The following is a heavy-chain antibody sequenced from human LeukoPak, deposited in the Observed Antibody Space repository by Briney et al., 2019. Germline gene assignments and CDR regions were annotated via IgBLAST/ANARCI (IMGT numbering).Heavy chain of an antibody. D-gene: IGHD3-10*01. J-gene: IGHJ4*02. V-gene: IGHV4-59*01. CDR2: IYYSGST. CDR1: GGSISSYY. Sequence: PSETLSLTCTVSGGSISSYYWSWIRQPPGKGLEWIGYIYYSGSTNYNPSLKSRVTISVDTSKNQFSLKLSSATAADTAVYYCARDSIDNSGSYYNYFDYWGQGTLVTVSS. CDR3: ARDSIDNSGSYYNYFDY.